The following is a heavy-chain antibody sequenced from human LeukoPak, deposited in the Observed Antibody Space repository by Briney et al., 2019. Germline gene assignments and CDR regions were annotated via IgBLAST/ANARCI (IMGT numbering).Heavy chain of an antibody. Sequence: ASVKVSCKASGYTFTSYYMHWVRQAPGQGLEWMGIINPSGGSTSNAQKFQGRVTMTGDTSTSTVYMELSSLRSEDTAVYYCARAGGVYSGSYYFDYWGQGTLVTVSS. V-gene: IGHV1-46*01. CDR3: ARAGGVYSGSYYFDY. D-gene: IGHD1-26*01. J-gene: IGHJ4*02. CDR1: GYTFTSYY. CDR2: INPSGGST.